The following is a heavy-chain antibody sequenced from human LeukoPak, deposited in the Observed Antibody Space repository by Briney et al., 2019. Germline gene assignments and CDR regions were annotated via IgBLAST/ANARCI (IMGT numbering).Heavy chain of an antibody. D-gene: IGHD6-13*01. CDR3: AKGGIRSGAFDI. J-gene: IGHJ3*02. V-gene: IGHV4-59*01. Sequence: SETLSLTCTVSGGSISNYYWSWIRQPPGKGLEWIGYFYYSGSTSYNPSLKSRVTISVATSKNQFSPKLSSVTAADTAVYYCAKGGIRSGAFDIWGQGTRVTVSS. CDR2: FYYSGST. CDR1: GGSISNYY.